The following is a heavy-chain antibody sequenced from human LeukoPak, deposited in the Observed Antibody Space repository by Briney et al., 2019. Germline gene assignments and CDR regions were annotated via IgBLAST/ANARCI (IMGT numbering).Heavy chain of an antibody. D-gene: IGHD6-13*01. J-gene: IGHJ6*03. Sequence: ASVKVSCKASGYTFTGYYMHWVRQAPGQGLEWMGWINPNSGGTNYAQKFQGRVTMTRDTSISTAYMELSRLRSDDTAVYYCARESARPAALLGYYYYYMDVWAKGTTVTVSS. V-gene: IGHV1-2*02. CDR1: GYTFTGYY. CDR2: INPNSGGT. CDR3: ARESARPAALLGYYYYYMDV.